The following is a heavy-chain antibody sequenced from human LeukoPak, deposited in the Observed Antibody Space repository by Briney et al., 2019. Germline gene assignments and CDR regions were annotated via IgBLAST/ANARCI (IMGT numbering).Heavy chain of an antibody. Sequence: PGGSLRLSCAASGFTFSFYAMNWVRQAPWKGVEWVSGISDSGGNTYYADSVKGRFTVSRDNSKNTLYLQMNSLRAEDTDVYYCAKVRYSGYVVLAHWGQGTLVTVSS. V-gene: IGHV3-23*01. CDR2: ISDSGGNT. D-gene: IGHD5-12*01. CDR3: AKVRYSGYVVLAH. J-gene: IGHJ4*02. CDR1: GFTFSFYA.